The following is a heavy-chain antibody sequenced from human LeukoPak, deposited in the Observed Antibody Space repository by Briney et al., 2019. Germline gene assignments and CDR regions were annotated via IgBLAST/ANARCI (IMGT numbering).Heavy chain of an antibody. CDR2: ISSSDSTI. V-gene: IGHV3-11*04. D-gene: IGHD4-23*01. CDR3: ARDYGGSSPFDY. J-gene: IGHJ4*02. CDR1: GFTVSSNY. Sequence: GGSLRLSCAASGFTVSSNYMSWVRQAPGKGLEWVSYISSSDSTIYYADSVKGRFTISRDNAKNSLYLQMNSLRAEDTAVYYCARDYGGSSPFDYWGQGTLVTVSS.